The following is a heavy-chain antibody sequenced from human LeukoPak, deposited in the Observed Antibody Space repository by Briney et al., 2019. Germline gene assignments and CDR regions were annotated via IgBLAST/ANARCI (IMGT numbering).Heavy chain of an antibody. CDR1: GGSLSSSSYY. CDR3: ATDCSGGGCYTYDYYGMDV. J-gene: IGHJ6*02. CDR2: IYYSGST. V-gene: IGHV4-39*01. D-gene: IGHD2-15*01. Sequence: PSETLSLTCTVSGGSLSSSSYYWGWVRQPPGRGLGWVGSIYYSGSTYSDPPLKSRVTMSEHQTKNQFSLKLRAVTAHDRALHYGATDCSGGGCYTYDYYGMDVWGQGTTVTIPS.